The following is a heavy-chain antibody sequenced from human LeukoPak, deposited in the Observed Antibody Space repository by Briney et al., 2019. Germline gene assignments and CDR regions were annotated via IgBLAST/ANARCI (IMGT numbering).Heavy chain of an antibody. CDR3: ARGSGSYVFDY. CDR1: GGSFSGYY. V-gene: IGHV4-34*01. CDR2: INHSGST. D-gene: IGHD1-26*01. J-gene: IGHJ4*02. Sequence: SETLSLTCAVYGGSFSGYYWSWIRQPPGKGLEWIGEINHSGSTNYNPSLKSRVTISVDTSKNQFSLKLSSVTAADTAVYYCARGSGSYVFDYWGQGTLVTVSS.